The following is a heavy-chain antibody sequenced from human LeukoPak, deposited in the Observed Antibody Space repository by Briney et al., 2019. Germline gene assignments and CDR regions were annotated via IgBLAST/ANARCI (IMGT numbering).Heavy chain of an antibody. Sequence: PGGSLRLSCAASGFTFSSYWMNWVRQAPGKGLEWVANIKQDGSEKYYVDSVKGRFAISRDNSKNTLYLQMNSLRAEDTAVYYCANLHDGVIIRWYFQHWGQGTLVTVSS. V-gene: IGHV3-7*03. CDR1: GFTFSSYW. CDR2: IKQDGSEK. D-gene: IGHD3-3*01. CDR3: ANLHDGVIIRWYFQH. J-gene: IGHJ1*01.